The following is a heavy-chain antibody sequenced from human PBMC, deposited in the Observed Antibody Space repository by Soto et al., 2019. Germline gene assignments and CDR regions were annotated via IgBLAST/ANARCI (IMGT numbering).Heavy chain of an antibody. V-gene: IGHV1-69*13. J-gene: IGHJ6*02. CDR1: GGTFSSYA. D-gene: IGHD3-3*01. CDR3: ARPFFSPHYYYGMDV. CDR2: IIPIFGTA. Sequence: GASVKVSCKASGGTFSSYAISWVRQAPGQGLEWMGGIIPIFGTANYAQKFQGRVTITADESTSTAYMELSSLRSEDTAVYYCARPFFSPHYYYGMDVWGQGTTVTVSS.